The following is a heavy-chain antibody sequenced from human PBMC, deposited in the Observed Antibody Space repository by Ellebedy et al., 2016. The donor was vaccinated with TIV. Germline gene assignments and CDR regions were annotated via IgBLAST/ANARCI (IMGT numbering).Heavy chain of an antibody. CDR1: GYTFTGYY. CDR2: INPSGGST. D-gene: IGHD1-26*01. CDR3: ARDRYSGSYSYYFDY. Sequence: AASVKVSCKASGYTFTGYYMHWVRQAPGQGLEWMGIINPSGGSTSYAQKFQGRVTMTRDTSTSTVYMELSSLRSEDTAVYYCARDRYSGSYSYYFDYWGQGTLVTVSS. J-gene: IGHJ4*02. V-gene: IGHV1-46*01.